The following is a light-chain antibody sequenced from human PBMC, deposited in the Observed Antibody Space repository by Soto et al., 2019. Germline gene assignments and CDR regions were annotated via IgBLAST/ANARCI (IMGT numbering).Light chain of an antibody. CDR3: QQDDNRPLT. CDR1: QDISNY. Sequence: DIQMTQSPSSLSASVGDRVTITCQASQDISNYLNWYQQKPGKSPKLLIYDASNLETGVPSRFSGSGSVTDFTFPISSLQPEDSATYYCQQDDNRPLTFGPGPKVDIK. J-gene: IGKJ3*01. CDR2: DAS. V-gene: IGKV1-33*01.